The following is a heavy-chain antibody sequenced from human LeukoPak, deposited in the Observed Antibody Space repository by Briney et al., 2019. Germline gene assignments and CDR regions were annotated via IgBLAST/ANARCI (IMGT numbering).Heavy chain of an antibody. CDR2: ISGSGGST. V-gene: IGHV3-23*01. Sequence: GGSLRLSCAASGFTFSSYAMSWVRQAPGKGLEWVSAISGSGGSTYYADSVKGRFTISRDNSKNTLYLQMSNLRAEDTAVYYCAKIFGVPGLAFDIWGQGTMVTVSS. J-gene: IGHJ3*02. CDR3: AKIFGVPGLAFDI. D-gene: IGHD3-3*01. CDR1: GFTFSSYA.